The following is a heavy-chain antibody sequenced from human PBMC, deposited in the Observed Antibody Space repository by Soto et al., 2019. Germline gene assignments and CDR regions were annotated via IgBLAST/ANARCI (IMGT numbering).Heavy chain of an antibody. V-gene: IGHV3-23*01. CDR1: GFTFSSYA. Sequence: EVQLLESGGGLVQPGGSLRLSCAASGFTFSSYAMRWVRQAPGKGLEWVSAISGSADSTYYADSVKGRFTISRDNSKNTLYPQMNSLRPEDTAVYYCARRGSGSYYDYWGQGTLVTVSS. J-gene: IGHJ4*02. D-gene: IGHD1-26*01. CDR3: ARRGSGSYYDY. CDR2: ISGSADST.